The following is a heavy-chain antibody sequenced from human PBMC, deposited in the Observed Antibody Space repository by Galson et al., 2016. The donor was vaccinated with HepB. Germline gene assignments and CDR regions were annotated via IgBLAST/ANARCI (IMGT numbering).Heavy chain of an antibody. Sequence: SLRLSCAASGFTFGSYTMNWVRQAPGKGLEWVSAISGSGGSTYYADSVEGRFTISRDNSKNTLYLQMSSLRAEDTALYYCVNTPGYYDGYLDHWGQGTLVTVSS. J-gene: IGHJ4*02. CDR2: ISGSGGST. CDR3: VNTPGYYDGYLDH. CDR1: GFTFGSYT. V-gene: IGHV3-23*01. D-gene: IGHD3-22*01.